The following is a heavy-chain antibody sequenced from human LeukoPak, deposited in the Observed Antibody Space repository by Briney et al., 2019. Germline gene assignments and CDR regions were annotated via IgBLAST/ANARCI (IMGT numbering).Heavy chain of an antibody. Sequence: GGSLRLSCAASGFTFSSYAMHWVRQAPGKGLEWVAVISYDGSNKYYADSVKGRFTISRDNSKNTLYLQMNSLRAEDAAVYYCARDGELVVVTAILDYWGQGTLVTVSS. CDR2: ISYDGSNK. J-gene: IGHJ4*02. D-gene: IGHD2-21*02. CDR1: GFTFSSYA. V-gene: IGHV3-30-3*01. CDR3: ARDGELVVVTAILDY.